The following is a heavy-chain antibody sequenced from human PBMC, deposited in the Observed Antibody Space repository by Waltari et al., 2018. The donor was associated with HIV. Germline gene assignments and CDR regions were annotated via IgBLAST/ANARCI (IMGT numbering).Heavy chain of an antibody. J-gene: IGHJ5*02. CDR1: GGSISSSSYY. V-gene: IGHV4-39*01. Sequence: QLQLQESGPGLVKPSETLSLTCTVSGGSISSSSYYWGWIRQPPGKGLEWIGSIYYSGNTYFTPSLQSRVTISVDTSNNQFSLKLRSVTAADTAVYYCALIVVVPAAKLHWFDPWGQGTLVTVSS. D-gene: IGHD2-2*01. CDR3: ALIVVVPAAKLHWFDP. CDR2: IYYSGNT.